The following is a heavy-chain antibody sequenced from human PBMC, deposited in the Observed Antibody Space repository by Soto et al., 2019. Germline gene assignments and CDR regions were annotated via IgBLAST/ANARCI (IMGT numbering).Heavy chain of an antibody. J-gene: IGHJ4*02. V-gene: IGHV3-23*01. CDR3: AKDLNVDTAMVSGGRNGGFDY. CDR2: ISGSGGST. CDR1: GFTFSSYA. Sequence: GGSLRLSCAASGFTFSSYAMSWVRQAPGKGLEWVSAISGSGGSTYYADSVKGRFTISRDNSKNTLYLQMNSLRAEDTAVYYCAKDLNVDTAMVSGGRNGGFDYWGQGTLVTVSS. D-gene: IGHD5-18*01.